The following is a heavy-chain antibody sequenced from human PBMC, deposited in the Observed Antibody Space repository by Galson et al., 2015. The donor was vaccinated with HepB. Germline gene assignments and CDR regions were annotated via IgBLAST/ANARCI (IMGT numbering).Heavy chain of an antibody. V-gene: IGHV6-1*01. CDR3: ARESGWYDY. J-gene: IGHJ4*02. CDR1: GDSVSSNSAA. CDR2: TYYKTEWHN. D-gene: IGHD6-19*01. Sequence: CAISGDSVSSNSAAWNWIRQSPSRGLEWLGRTYYKTEWHNDYAESVKSRIAINPDTSKNQFSLHLNSVTPEDSAVYYCARESGWYDYWGQSTLVTVSS.